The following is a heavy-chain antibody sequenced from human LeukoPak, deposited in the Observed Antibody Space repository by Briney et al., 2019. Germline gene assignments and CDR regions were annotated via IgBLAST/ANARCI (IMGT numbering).Heavy chain of an antibody. Sequence: PSETLSLTCTVSGDSISSTAYFWTWIRQPPGKGLEWIATINFSGSTYYNVSLRSRLTTSIDTSNNQFSLNLRSVTAADTAEYYCAVYRGSSGRIDPWGQGTLVTVSS. CDR3: AVYRGSSGRIDP. J-gene: IGHJ5*02. D-gene: IGHD5-12*01. V-gene: IGHV4-39*01. CDR2: INFSGST. CDR1: GDSISSTAYF.